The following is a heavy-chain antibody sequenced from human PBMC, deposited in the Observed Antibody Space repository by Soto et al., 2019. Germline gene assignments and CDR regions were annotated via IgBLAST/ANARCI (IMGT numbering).Heavy chain of an antibody. CDR3: ARQIYDSDTGPNFQYYFDS. Sequence: GESMKISWKGSGYSFAGYWINWVRKKPGKGLEWMGRIDPSDSQTYYSPSFRGHVTISVTKSITTVFLQWSSLRASDTAMYYCARQIYDSDTGPNFQYYFDSWGQGTPVTVSS. V-gene: IGHV5-10-1*01. J-gene: IGHJ4*02. CDR1: GYSFAGYW. CDR2: IDPSDSQT. D-gene: IGHD3-22*01.